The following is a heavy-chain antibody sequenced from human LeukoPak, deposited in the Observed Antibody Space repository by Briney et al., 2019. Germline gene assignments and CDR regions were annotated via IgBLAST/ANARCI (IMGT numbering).Heavy chain of an antibody. Sequence: LETLSLTCTVSGGSISSSSYYWGWIRQPPGKGLEWIGSIYYSGSTYYNPSLKSRVTISVDTSKNQFSLKLSSVTAADTAVYYCARAYGSISLKSLDYWGQGTLVTVSS. D-gene: IGHD2-21*01. CDR2: IYYSGST. CDR3: ARAYGSISLKSLDY. V-gene: IGHV4-39*01. J-gene: IGHJ4*02. CDR1: GGSISSSSYY.